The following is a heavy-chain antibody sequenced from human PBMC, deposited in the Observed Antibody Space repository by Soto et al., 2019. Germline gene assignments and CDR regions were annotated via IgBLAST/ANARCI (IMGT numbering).Heavy chain of an antibody. CDR1: GFTFSSYA. CDR2: ISYDGSNK. Sequence: GGSLRLSCAASGFTFSSYAMHWVRQAPGKGLEWVAVISYDGSNKYYADSVKGRFTISRDNSKNTLYLQMNSLRAEDTAVYYCARRLGSPHYYYYYGMDVWGQGTTVTVSS. D-gene: IGHD4-17*01. CDR3: ARRLGSPHYYYYYGMDV. V-gene: IGHV3-30-3*01. J-gene: IGHJ6*02.